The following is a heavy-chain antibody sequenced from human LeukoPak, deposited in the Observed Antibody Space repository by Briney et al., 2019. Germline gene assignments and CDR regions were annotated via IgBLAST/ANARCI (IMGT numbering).Heavy chain of an antibody. J-gene: IGHJ3*01. CDR1: GGTFSSHT. CDR3: ARAPFHFDGSGFSMDAFDV. D-gene: IGHD3-22*01. V-gene: IGHV1-69*05. Sequence: SVKVSCKASGGTFSSHTVSWARQAPGQGLEWMGGTTPIFGSAEYAQKLQDRLTITTDDSTSTAYMILSSLRSEDTAVYYCARAPFHFDGSGFSMDAFDVWGQGTMVTVSS. CDR2: TTPIFGSA.